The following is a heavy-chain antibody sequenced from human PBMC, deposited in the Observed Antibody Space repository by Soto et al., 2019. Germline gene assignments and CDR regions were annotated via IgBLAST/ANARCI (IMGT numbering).Heavy chain of an antibody. D-gene: IGHD3-10*01. CDR1: GGTFSSYA. Sequence: SVKVSCKASGGTFSSYAISWVRQAPGQGLEWMGGIIPIFGTANYAQKFQGRVTITADKSTSTAYMELSSLRSEDTAVYYCARLGKDYYGSGSYYQYYYGMDVWGQGTTVT. CDR3: ARLGKDYYGSGSYYQYYYGMDV. V-gene: IGHV1-69*06. J-gene: IGHJ6*02. CDR2: IIPIFGTA.